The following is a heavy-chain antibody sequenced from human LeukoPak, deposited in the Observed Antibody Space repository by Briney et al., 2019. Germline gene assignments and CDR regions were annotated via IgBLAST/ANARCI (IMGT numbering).Heavy chain of an antibody. J-gene: IGHJ4*02. D-gene: IGHD2-8*01. CDR1: GFTFSSYA. V-gene: IGHV3-30-3*01. CDR2: ISYDGSNK. CDR3: AREWSFDY. Sequence: PGGSLRLSCAASGFTFSSYAMHWVRQAPGKGLEWVAVISYDGSNKYYADSVEGRFTISRDNSKNTLYLQMNSLRAEDTAVYYCAREWSFDYWGQGTLVTVSS.